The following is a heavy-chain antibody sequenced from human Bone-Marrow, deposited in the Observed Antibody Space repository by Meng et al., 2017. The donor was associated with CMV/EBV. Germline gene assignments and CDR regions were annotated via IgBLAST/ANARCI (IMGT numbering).Heavy chain of an antibody. Sequence: SVKVSCKASGGTFSSYAISWVRQAPGQGLEWMGGIIPIFGTANYAQKFQGRVTITTDESTSTAYMELSSLRSEDTAVYYCAKINTIGSYWSDPGYYFDYWGQGTLVTVSS. V-gene: IGHV1-69*05. D-gene: IGHD1-26*01. CDR2: IIPIFGTA. CDR3: AKINTIGSYWSDPGYYFDY. J-gene: IGHJ4*02. CDR1: GGTFSSYA.